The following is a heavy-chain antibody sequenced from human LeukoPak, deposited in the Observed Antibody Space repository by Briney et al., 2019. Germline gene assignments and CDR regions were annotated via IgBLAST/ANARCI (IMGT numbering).Heavy chain of an antibody. J-gene: IGHJ6*02. V-gene: IGHV3-23*01. CDR2: ISGSGSST. CDR1: GFTFSSYA. D-gene: IGHD2-2*01. CDR3: AKGVVPAPYYYYGMDV. Sequence: GGSLRLSCAASGFTFSSYAMSWVRQAPGKGLEWVSAISGSGSSTYYADSVKGRFTISRDNSKNTLYLQMNRLRAEDTTVYYCAKGVVPAPYYYYGMDVWGQGTTVTVSS.